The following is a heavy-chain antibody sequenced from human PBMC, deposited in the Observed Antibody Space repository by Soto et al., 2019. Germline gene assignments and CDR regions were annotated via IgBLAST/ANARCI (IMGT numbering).Heavy chain of an antibody. CDR3: AKNADFWSWCMDV. CDR1: CFTFNSFA. D-gene: IGHD3-3*01. CDR2: ISSSGDGK. V-gene: IGHV3-23*01. Sequence: GGSLRLSFSASCFTFNSFAMTWVRQAPGKGLEWVSIISSSGDGKYYVDSVKGRFTISRDNSRNTLNLQMNSLRAEDTAVYYCAKNADFWSWCMDVWAQGTTVTVSS. J-gene: IGHJ6*02.